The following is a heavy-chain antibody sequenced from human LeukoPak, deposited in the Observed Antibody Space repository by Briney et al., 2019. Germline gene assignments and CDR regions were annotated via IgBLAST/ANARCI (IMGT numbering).Heavy chain of an antibody. CDR3: ARDFRSGYDSVSFDY. CDR1: GFTFSRYG. J-gene: IGHJ4*02. CDR2: ISYDGSNK. V-gene: IGHV3-30*03. Sequence: GGSLRLSCAASGFTFSRYGMHWVRQAPGKGLEWVAVISYDGSNKYYADSVKGRFTISRDNSKNTLYLQMNSLRAEDTAVYYCARDFRSGYDSVSFDYWGQGTLVTVSS. D-gene: IGHD5-12*01.